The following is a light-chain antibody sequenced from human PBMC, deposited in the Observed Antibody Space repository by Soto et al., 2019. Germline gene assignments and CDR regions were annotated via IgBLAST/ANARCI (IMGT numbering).Light chain of an antibody. J-gene: IGLJ1*01. CDR2: DVS. CDR1: TSDIGGYNY. V-gene: IGLV2-14*03. CDR3: SSYSRSTTRYV. Sequence: QSALTQPASVSGSPGQSITISCTGTTSDIGGYNYVSWYQQHPGKAPKVIIYDVSDRPSGVSNRFSGSKSGNTASLTISGLQAEDEADYYCSSYSRSTTRYVFGTGTKVTVL.